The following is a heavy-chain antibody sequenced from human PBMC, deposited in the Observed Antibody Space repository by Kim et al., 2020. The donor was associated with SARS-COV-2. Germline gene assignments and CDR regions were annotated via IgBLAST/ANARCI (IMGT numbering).Heavy chain of an antibody. CDR3: ARASSTSCYY. CDR2: T. V-gene: IGHV3-74*03. J-gene: IGHJ4*02. D-gene: IGHD2-2*01. Sequence: TTYAASGQGRFTISRDSAKNKRFLQMNSLRAEDTAVYLCARASSTSCYYWGQGALVTVSS.